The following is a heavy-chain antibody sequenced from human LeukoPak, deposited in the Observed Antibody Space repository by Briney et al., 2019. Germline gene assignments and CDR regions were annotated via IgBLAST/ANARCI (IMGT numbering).Heavy chain of an antibody. J-gene: IGHJ4*02. CDR2: IKEDGREA. V-gene: IGHV3-7*01. Sequence: PGGSLRLSCAAAGLTFSGHWLAWVRQAPGKGLEWVAAIKEDGREAQYVDSVRGRFTISRDNAKNSLYLQMNSLRVEDTATYYCAREWYEYSGESGGYWGQGTLVTVSS. D-gene: IGHD4-23*01. CDR3: AREWYEYSGESGGY. CDR1: GLTFSGHW.